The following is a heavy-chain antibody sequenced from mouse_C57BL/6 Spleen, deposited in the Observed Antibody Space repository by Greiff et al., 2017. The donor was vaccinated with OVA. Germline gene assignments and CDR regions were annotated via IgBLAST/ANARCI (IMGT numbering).Heavy chain of an antibody. Sequence: VHLVESGAELVKPGASVKLSCKASGYTFTEYTIHWVKQRSGQGLEWIGWFYPGSGSIKYNEKFKDKATLTADKSSSTVYMELSRLTSEDSAVYFCTRHEITTVVPNYCDYWGQGTTLTVSS. CDR1: GYTFTEYT. J-gene: IGHJ2*01. D-gene: IGHD1-1*01. V-gene: IGHV1-62-2*01. CDR3: TRHEITTVVPNYCDY. CDR2: FYPGSGSI.